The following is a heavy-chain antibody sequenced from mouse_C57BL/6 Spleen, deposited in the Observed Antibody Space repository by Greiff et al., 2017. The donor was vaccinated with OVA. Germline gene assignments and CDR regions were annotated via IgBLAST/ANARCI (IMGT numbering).Heavy chain of an antibody. CDR3: AKPDYSNPAMDY. J-gene: IGHJ4*01. CDR2: ICPGDGDT. Sequence: QVQLQQSGPELVKPGASVKISCKASGYAFSSSWMNWVKQRPGKGLEWIGRICPGDGDTNYNGKLKGKATLTADKSSSTDYMQRSSLTSEDSAVYFCAKPDYSNPAMDYWGQGTSVTVSS. CDR1: GYAFSSSW. D-gene: IGHD2-5*01. V-gene: IGHV1-82*01.